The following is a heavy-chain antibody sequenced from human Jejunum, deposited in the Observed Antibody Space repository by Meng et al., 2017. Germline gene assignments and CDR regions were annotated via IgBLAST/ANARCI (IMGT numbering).Heavy chain of an antibody. CDR3: ARKAYYYDSSGPRPINWFDP. J-gene: IGHJ5*02. CDR1: GGSISSSSYY. CDR2: IYYSGST. D-gene: IGHD3-22*01. V-gene: IGHV4-39*01. Sequence: QVQLQQWGAGLVKPSETLSLTCTVSGGSISSSSYYWGWIRQPPGKGLEWIGSIYYSGSTYYNPSLKSRVTISVDTSKNQFSLKLSSVTAADTAVYYCARKAYYYDSSGPRPINWFDPWGQGTLVTVSS.